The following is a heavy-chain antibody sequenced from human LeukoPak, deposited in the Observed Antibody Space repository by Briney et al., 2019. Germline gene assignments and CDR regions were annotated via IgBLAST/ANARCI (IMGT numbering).Heavy chain of an antibody. Sequence: SETLSLTCAVYGGSFSGYYWSWIRQPPGKGLEWIGEINHSRSTNYNPSLKSRVTISVDTSKNQFSLKLSSVTAADTAVYYCARGSRRYSYGLECWGQGTLVTVSS. V-gene: IGHV4-34*01. D-gene: IGHD5-18*01. CDR2: INHSRST. J-gene: IGHJ4*02. CDR1: GGSFSGYY. CDR3: ARGSRRYSYGLEC.